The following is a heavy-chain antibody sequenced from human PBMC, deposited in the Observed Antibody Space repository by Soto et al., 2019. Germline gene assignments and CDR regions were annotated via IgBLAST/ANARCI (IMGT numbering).Heavy chain of an antibody. D-gene: IGHD3-3*01. Sequence: SETLSLTCAVYGGSFSGYYWSWIRQPPGKGLEWIGEINHSGSTNYDPSLKSRVTISVDTSKNQFSLKLSSVTAADTAVYYCARERAITIFGVVINPHYGMDVWGQGTTVTVSS. V-gene: IGHV4-34*01. CDR3: ARERAITIFGVVINPHYGMDV. CDR2: INHSGST. CDR1: GGSFSGYY. J-gene: IGHJ6*02.